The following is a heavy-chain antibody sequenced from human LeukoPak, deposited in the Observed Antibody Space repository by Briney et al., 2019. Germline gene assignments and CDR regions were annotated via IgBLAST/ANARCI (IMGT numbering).Heavy chain of an antibody. Sequence: SETLSLTCAVYGGSFSGYYWSWIRQPPGKGLEWIGEINHSGSTNYNPSLKSRVTISVDTSKNQFSLKLSSVTAADTAVYYCARRSQLLFFALDYWGQGTLVTVSS. CDR2: INHSGST. D-gene: IGHD2-2*01. J-gene: IGHJ4*02. V-gene: IGHV4-34*01. CDR3: ARRSQLLFFALDY. CDR1: GGSFSGYY.